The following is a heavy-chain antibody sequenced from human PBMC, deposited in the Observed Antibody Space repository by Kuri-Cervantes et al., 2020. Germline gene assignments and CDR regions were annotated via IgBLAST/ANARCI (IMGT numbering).Heavy chain of an antibody. D-gene: IGHD3-3*01. CDR3: ASGVVITGIGYYYGMDV. J-gene: IGHJ6*02. CDR2: IYHSGST. V-gene: IGHV4-4*02. CDR1: GGSISSSNW. Sequence: GSLRLSCAVSGGSISSSNWWSWVRQPPGKGLEWIGEIYHSGSTNYNPSLKSRVTISVDKSKNQFSLKLSSVTAADTAVYYCASGVVITGIGYYYGMDVWGQGTTVTVSS.